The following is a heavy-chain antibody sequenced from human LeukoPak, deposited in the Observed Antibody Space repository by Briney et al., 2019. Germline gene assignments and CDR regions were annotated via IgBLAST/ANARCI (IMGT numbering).Heavy chain of an antibody. CDR3: ARRLGLSRAFDI. Sequence: PSETLSLTCTVSGGSLSSSSYYWGWIRQPPGKGLEWIGSIYYSGSTYYNPSLKSRVTISVDTSKNQFSLKLSSVTAADTAVYYCARRLGLSRAFDIWGQGTMVTVSS. CDR1: GGSLSSSSYY. V-gene: IGHV4-39*01. J-gene: IGHJ3*02. D-gene: IGHD2/OR15-2a*01. CDR2: IYYSGST.